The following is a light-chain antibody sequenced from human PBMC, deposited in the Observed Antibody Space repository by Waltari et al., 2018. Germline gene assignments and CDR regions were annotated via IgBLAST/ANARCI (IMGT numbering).Light chain of an antibody. V-gene: IGLV2-23*02. CDR3: CSYAGSSTFVV. J-gene: IGLJ2*01. CDR1: SSHVGLYNL. Sequence: QSALTQPASVPGPPGQSITIPCTGTSSHVGLYNLVSWYQQHPGKAPKLMIHEVSKRPSGVSNRFSGSKSGNTASLTISGLQAEDEADYYCCSYAGSSTFVVFGGGTKLTVL. CDR2: EVS.